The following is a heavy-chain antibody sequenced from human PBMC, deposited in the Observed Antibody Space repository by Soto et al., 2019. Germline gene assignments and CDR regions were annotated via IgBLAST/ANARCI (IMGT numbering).Heavy chain of an antibody. J-gene: IGHJ6*02. CDR3: ARRAYNYASMDV. Sequence: ASVKVSCKTSGYTFTTYYMHWVRRAPGQGLEWMGMINPSGGSTSYAQKFQGRVTMTRDTSTRTIYMELSSLRRDDTAIYYCARRAYNYASMDVWGQGTTVTVSS. CDR2: INPSGGST. V-gene: IGHV1-46*01. D-gene: IGHD5-18*01. CDR1: GYTFTTYY.